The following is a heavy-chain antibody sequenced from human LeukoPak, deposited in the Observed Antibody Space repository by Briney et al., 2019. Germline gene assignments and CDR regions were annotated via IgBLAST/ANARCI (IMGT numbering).Heavy chain of an antibody. D-gene: IGHD2/OR15-2a*01. CDR2: IYRGGST. CDR3: ANSPGPSMALNWFNP. V-gene: IGHV3-53*01. CDR1: GLTVTSSY. J-gene: IGHJ5*02. Sequence: GGSLRLSCVASGLTVTSSYMTWVRQAPGKGLEWVSLIYRGGSTYYADSVKGRFTISRDNSKNTLYLQMNSLRAEDTAVYYCANSPGPSMALNWFNPWGQGTLVTVSS.